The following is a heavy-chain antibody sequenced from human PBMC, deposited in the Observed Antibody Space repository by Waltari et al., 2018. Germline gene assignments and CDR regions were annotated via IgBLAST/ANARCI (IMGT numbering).Heavy chain of an antibody. CDR3: ARPQGVVGDAFDI. V-gene: IGHV4-39*01. CDR2: IYYSGST. CDR1: GGSISSSSYY. J-gene: IGHJ3*02. Sequence: QLQLQESGPGLVKPSETLSLTCTVSGGSISSSSYYWGWIRPPPGKGLEWIGSIYYSGSTYYNPSLKSRGTISVDTSKNQFSLKLSSVTAADTAVYYCARPQGVVGDAFDIWGQGTMVTVSS.